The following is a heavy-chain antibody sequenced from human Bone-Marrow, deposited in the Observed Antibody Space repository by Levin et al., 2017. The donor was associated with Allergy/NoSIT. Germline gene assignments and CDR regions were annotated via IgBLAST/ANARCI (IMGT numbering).Heavy chain of an antibody. J-gene: IGHJ6*02. CDR3: ARDAWNDLELYYYGMDV. CDR2: IYYSGST. CDR1: GGSISSYY. Sequence: SETLSLTCTVSGGSISSYYWSWIRQPPGKGLEWIGYIYYSGSTNYNPSLKSRVTISVDTSKNQFSLKLSSVTAADTAVYYCARDAWNDLELYYYGMDVWGQGTTVTVSS. D-gene: IGHD1-1*01. V-gene: IGHV4-59*01.